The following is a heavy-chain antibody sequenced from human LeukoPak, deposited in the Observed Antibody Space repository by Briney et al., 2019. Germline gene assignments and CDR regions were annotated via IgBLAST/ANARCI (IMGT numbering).Heavy chain of an antibody. V-gene: IGHV1-46*01. CDR3: ARDTLDHYFDY. J-gene: IGHJ4*02. CDR2: INPSGGST. D-gene: IGHD3/OR15-3a*01. Sequence: ASVKVSCEASGYTFTSYYMHWVRQAPGQGLEWMGIINPSGGSTSYAQKFQGRVTMTRDMSTSTAYMELSSLRSEDTAVYYCARDTLDHYFDYWGQGTLVTVSS. CDR1: GYTFTSYY.